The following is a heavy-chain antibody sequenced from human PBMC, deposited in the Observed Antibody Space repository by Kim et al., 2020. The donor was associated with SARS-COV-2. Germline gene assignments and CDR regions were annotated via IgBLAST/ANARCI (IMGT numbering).Heavy chain of an antibody. J-gene: IGHJ3*02. V-gene: IGHV3-30-3*01. CDR2: ISYDGSNK. D-gene: IGHD4-17*01. Sequence: LSLTCAASGFTFSSYAMHWVRQVPGKGLEWVAVISYDGSNKYYADSVKGRFTISRDNSKNTLYLQMNSLRAEDTAVYYCASNSWRDDYGAFDIWGQGTMVTVSS. CDR1: GFTFSSYA. CDR3: ASNSWRDDYGAFDI.